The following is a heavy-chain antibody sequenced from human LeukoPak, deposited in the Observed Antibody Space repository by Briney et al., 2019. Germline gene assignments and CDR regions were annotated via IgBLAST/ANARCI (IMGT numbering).Heavy chain of an antibody. CDR3: ARDTRIEWLRFLDY. D-gene: IGHD5-12*01. V-gene: IGHV4-31*03. CDR2: IYHSGNT. Sequence: PSETLSLTCTVSGDSISNGGSISNGGHYWSWIRQFPGKGLEWIGYIYHSGNTYYNLSLESRVTISVDTSENRFSLKLNSVTAADTAIYYCARDTRIEWLRFLDYWGQGTLVTVSS. CDR1: GDSISNGGSISNGGHY. J-gene: IGHJ4*02.